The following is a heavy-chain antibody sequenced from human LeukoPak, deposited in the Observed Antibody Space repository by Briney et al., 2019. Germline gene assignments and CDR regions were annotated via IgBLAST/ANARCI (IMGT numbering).Heavy chain of an antibody. D-gene: IGHD3-3*01. CDR1: GYTFTGYY. CDR3: ARDRPNYDFWSGYHLSLDY. V-gene: IGHV1-2*02. Sequence: GASVKVSCKASGYTFTGYYMHWVRQAPGQGLEWMGWINPNSGGTNYAQKFQGRVTMTRDTSISTAYMELRSLRSDDTAVYYCARDRPNYDFWSGYHLSLDYWGQGTLVTVSS. CDR2: INPNSGGT. J-gene: IGHJ4*02.